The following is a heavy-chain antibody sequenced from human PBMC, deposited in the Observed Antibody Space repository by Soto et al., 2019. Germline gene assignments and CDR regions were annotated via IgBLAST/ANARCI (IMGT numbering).Heavy chain of an antibody. J-gene: IGHJ4*02. CDR2: ISGSGGST. CDR3: AKDLVNDWFRPPLDY. CDR1: GFTFSSYG. V-gene: IGHV3-23*01. D-gene: IGHD3-9*01. Sequence: GGSLRLSCAASGFTFSSYGMSWVRQAPGKGLEWVSAISGSGGSTYYADSVKGRFTISRDNSKNTLYLQMNSLRAEDTAVYYCAKDLVNDWFRPPLDYWGQGTLVTVSS.